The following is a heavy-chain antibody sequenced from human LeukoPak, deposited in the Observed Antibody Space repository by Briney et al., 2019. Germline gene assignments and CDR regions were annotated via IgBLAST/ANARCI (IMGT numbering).Heavy chain of an antibody. V-gene: IGHV1-24*01. Sequence: ASVKVSCKVSGYTLTELSMHWVRQAPGKGLEWMGGFDPEDGETIYAQKFQGRVTMTEDTSTDTAYMELSSLRSEDTAVYYCAITFANRWALPTTTAPFDYWGQGTLVTVSS. CDR2: FDPEDGET. D-gene: IGHD1-26*01. CDR3: AITFANRWALPTTTAPFDY. CDR1: GYTLTELS. J-gene: IGHJ4*02.